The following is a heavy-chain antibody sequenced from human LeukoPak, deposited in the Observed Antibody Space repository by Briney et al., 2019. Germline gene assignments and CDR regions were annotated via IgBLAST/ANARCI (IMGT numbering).Heavy chain of an antibody. CDR3: ARGRIAIVVVPAAIPTIWFDP. V-gene: IGHV4-34*01. CDR2: INHSGST. CDR1: GGSFSGYY. J-gene: IGHJ5*02. D-gene: IGHD2-2*02. Sequence: SETLSLTCAVYGGSFSGYYWSWIRQPPGKGLEWIGEINHSGSTNYNPSLKSRVTISVDTSKNQFSLKLSSVTAADTAVYYCARGRIAIVVVPAAIPTIWFDPWGQGTLVTVSS.